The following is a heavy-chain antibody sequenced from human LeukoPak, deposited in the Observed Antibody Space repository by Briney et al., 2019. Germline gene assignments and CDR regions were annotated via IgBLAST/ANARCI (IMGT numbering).Heavy chain of an antibody. CDR3: ARTKVGWNSNWFDP. J-gene: IGHJ5*02. D-gene: IGHD1-7*01. Sequence: SETLSLTCTVSAGSISSYYWGWIRQPPGKGLEWIGYIFYSGRTNYNPSLKSRVTMSVDTSKNQFSLKLSSVTAADTAVYYCARTKVGWNSNWFDPWGQGTLVTVSS. CDR2: IFYSGRT. CDR1: AGSISSYY. V-gene: IGHV4-59*01.